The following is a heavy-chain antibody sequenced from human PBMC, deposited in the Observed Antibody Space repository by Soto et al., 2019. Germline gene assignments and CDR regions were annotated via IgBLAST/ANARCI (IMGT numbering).Heavy chain of an antibody. J-gene: IGHJ5*02. CDR3: VKGGLNHDFLFDA. CDR2: IYSSGGT. D-gene: IGHD3-3*01. Sequence: GGSLRLSCAASGFTGSSNYMSLVRLAPGRGLEWVSIIYSSGGTYYADSVKDRFTISRDNSRNTLYLQILGLRAEDSAVYYCVKGGLNHDFLFDAWGQGTLVTVSS. V-gene: IGHV3-66*01. CDR1: GFTGSSNY.